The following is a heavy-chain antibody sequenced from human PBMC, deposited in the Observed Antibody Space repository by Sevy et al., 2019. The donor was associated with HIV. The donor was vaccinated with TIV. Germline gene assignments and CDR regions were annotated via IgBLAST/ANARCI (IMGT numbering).Heavy chain of an antibody. D-gene: IGHD3-22*01. CDR3: ARVYDSSGYHYFDY. CDR1: GFTFSSYS. V-gene: IGHV3-21*01. CDR2: ISSSSSYI. J-gene: IGHJ4*02. Sequence: GGSLRLSCAASGFTFSSYSMNWVRQAPGKGLEWVSSISSSSSYIYYADSVKGRFTISRDNAKNSLYLQMNSLRAEDTAVYYCARVYDSSGYHYFDYWGQGTLVTVSS.